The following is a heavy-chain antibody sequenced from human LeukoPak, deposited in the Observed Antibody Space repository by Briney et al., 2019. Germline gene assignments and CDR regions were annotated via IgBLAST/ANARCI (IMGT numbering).Heavy chain of an antibody. J-gene: IGHJ4*02. CDR1: GFSFSSYE. CDR3: ARDMPKSGWFLGRDYFDY. D-gene: IGHD6-19*01. Sequence: GGSPRLSCAASGFSFSSYEMNWVRQAPGKGLEWVSYISSSGTSIYYADFVKGRFTMSRDNSKNSLSLQMNSLRAEDSAMYYCARDMPKSGWFLGRDYFDYWGQGTLVTVSS. V-gene: IGHV3-48*03. CDR2: ISSSGTSI.